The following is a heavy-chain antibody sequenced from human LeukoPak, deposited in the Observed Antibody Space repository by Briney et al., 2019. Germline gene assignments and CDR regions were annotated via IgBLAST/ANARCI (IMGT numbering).Heavy chain of an antibody. J-gene: IGHJ4*02. CDR3: ARDGGYSSGSSDY. D-gene: IGHD6-19*01. CDR2: ISAYNGNT. Sequence: GASVKISCKASGYTFTNYGISWVRQALGQGLEWTGWISAYNGNTNYAQKFQGRVTMTTDTSTTTAYMEVKSLRSDDTAVFYCARDGGYSSGSSDYWGQGTLVTVSS. CDR1: GYTFTNYG. V-gene: IGHV1-18*04.